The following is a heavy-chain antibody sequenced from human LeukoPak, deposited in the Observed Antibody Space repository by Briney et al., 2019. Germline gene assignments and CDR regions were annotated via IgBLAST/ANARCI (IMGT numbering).Heavy chain of an antibody. D-gene: IGHD4-17*01. J-gene: IGHJ5*02. CDR1: GFTFSNAW. Sequence: PGGSLRLSCAAPGFTFSNAWMSWVRQAPGKGLERVSAICGSGGSTYYADSVKGRFTISRDNSKNTLYLQMNTPRAENTAVYNTAKEGNPNYGHYEWRAPFDHWGQGTLVTVSS. CDR2: ICGSGGST. CDR3: AKEGNPNYGHYEWRAPFDH. V-gene: IGHV3-23*01.